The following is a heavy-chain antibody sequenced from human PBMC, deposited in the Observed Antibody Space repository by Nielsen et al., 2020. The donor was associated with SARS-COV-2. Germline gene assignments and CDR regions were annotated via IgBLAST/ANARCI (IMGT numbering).Heavy chain of an antibody. CDR2: IGTAGDT. CDR3: ARDRLAAAGTFYYYGMDV. J-gene: IGHJ6*02. V-gene: IGHV3-13*04. D-gene: IGHD6-13*01. Sequence: GESLKISCAASGFTFSSYDMHWVRQATGKGLEWVSAIGTAGDTYYPGSVKGRFTISRENAKNSLYLQMNSLRAGDTAVYYCARDRLAAAGTFYYYGMDVWGQGTTVTVSS. CDR1: GFTFSSYD.